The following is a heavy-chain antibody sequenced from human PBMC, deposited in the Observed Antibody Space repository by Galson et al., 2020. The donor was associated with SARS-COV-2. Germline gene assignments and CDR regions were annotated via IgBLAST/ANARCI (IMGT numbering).Heavy chain of an antibody. V-gene: IGHV3-7*01. CDR1: GSTFNDFW. Sequence: GGSLRLSCEVSGSTFNDFWMSWFRQAPGKGLEWVANIKGDGSETNYADFVKGRFSIPRDNPANSLYLQMNSLRVEGPAVYYWSREGWQGGYWGQGTRVTVSS. CDR2: IKGDGSET. D-gene: IGHD6-19*01. CDR3: SREGWQGGY. J-gene: IGHJ4*02.